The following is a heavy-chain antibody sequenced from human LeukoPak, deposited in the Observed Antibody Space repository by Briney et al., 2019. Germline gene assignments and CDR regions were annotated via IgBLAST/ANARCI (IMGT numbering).Heavy chain of an antibody. Sequence: APVKVSCKASGYTFTGYYMHWVRQAPGQGLEWMGWINPNSGGTNYAQKFQGRVTMTRDTSISTAYMELSRLRSDDTAVYYRAREHCSSTSCYYYYYGMDVWGQGTTVTVSS. D-gene: IGHD2-2*01. J-gene: IGHJ6*02. CDR1: GYTFTGYY. CDR2: INPNSGGT. CDR3: AREHCSSTSCYYYYYGMDV. V-gene: IGHV1-2*02.